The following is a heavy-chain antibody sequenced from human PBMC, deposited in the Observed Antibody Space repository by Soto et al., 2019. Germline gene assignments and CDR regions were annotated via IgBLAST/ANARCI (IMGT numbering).Heavy chain of an antibody. V-gene: IGHV1-18*04. D-gene: IGHD2-15*01. Sequence: ASVKVSFKASGYTFTRYGISWLRQAPGQGLEWMGWISAYNGNTNYAQKLQGRVTMTTDTSTSTAYMELRSLRSDDTAVYYCARGICSGGSCYPRGGDYFDYWGQGTLVTVSS. CDR2: ISAYNGNT. CDR1: GYTFTRYG. J-gene: IGHJ4*02. CDR3: ARGICSGGSCYPRGGDYFDY.